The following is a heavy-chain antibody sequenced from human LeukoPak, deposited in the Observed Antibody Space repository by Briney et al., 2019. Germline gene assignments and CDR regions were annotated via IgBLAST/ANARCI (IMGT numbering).Heavy chain of an antibody. CDR2: IKTDGSEK. D-gene: IGHD2-8*02. CDR3: ASYLYWWSDLGF. V-gene: IGHV3-7*01. CDR1: GFTFSDYW. J-gene: IGHJ4*02. Sequence: PGGSLRLSCAASGFTFSDYWMTWVRHAPGKGLELLANIKTDGSEKYYVDSVKGRFTISRDNANNSLYLQMNSLRVEDTAVYFCASYLYWWSDLGFWGQGTLVTVSS.